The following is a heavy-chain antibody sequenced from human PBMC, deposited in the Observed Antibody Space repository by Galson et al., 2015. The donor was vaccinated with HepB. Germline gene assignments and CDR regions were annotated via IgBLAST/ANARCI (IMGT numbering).Heavy chain of an antibody. CDR2: MNPNSGNA. CDR3: AREQTGDSFDP. D-gene: IGHD7-27*01. Sequence: SCKASGYTFTSYDINWMRQATGQGLEWMGWMNPNSGNAGYAQKFQGRVTMTRNTSISTAYMELSSLRSEDTAVYYCAREQTGDSFDPWGQGTLVTVSS. V-gene: IGHV1-8*01. CDR1: GYTFTSYD. J-gene: IGHJ5*02.